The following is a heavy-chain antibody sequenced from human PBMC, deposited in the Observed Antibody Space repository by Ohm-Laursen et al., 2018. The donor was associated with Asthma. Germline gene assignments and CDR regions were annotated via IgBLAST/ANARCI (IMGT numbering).Heavy chain of an antibody. D-gene: IGHD1-26*01. J-gene: IGHJ4*02. CDR3: AKDSTYSGSYYFDY. Sequence: SLRLSCAATGFTFESYWMNWVRQAPGKGLEWVSSISSGSSYINYADSVKGRFTISRDNAENSVFLQMNSLRAEDTAVYYCAKDSTYSGSYYFDYWGQGTLVTVSS. CDR1: GFTFESYW. V-gene: IGHV3-21*01. CDR2: ISSGSSYI.